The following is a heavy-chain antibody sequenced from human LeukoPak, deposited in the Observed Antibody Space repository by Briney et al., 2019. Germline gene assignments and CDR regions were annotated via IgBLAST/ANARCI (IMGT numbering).Heavy chain of an antibody. J-gene: IGHJ3*02. V-gene: IGHV3-53*01. CDR1: GFTVSSNY. Sequence: PGGSLRLSCAASGFTVSSNYMSWVRQAPGKGLEWVSVIYSGGSTYYAGSVKGRFTISRDNSKNTLYLQINSLRAEDTAVYYCARNLAFDIWGQGTMVTVSS. CDR3: ARNLAFDI. CDR2: IYSGGST.